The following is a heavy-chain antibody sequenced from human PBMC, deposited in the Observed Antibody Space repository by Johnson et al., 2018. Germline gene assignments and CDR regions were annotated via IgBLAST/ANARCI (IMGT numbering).Heavy chain of an antibody. V-gene: IGHV3-11*01. CDR3: AKGMGYYYYYGMDV. J-gene: IGHJ6*02. D-gene: IGHD2-8*01. CDR1: EFTFSDYY. CDR2: ISSSGSTI. Sequence: QVQLVESGGGLVKPGGSLRLSCAASEFTFSDYYMSWIRQAPGKGLEWVSYISSSGSTIYYADSVKGRFTISRDTAKNSLYLQKNSLRAEDTAVYYFAKGMGYYYYYGMDVWGQGTTVTVSS.